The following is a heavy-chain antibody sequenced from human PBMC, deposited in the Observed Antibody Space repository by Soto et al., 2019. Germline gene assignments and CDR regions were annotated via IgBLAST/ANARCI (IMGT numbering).Heavy chain of an antibody. CDR2: ISSSSSYI. Sequence: GGSLRLSCAASGFTFSSYSMNWVRQAPGKGLEWVSSISSSSSYIYYADSVKGRFTISRDNAKNSLYLQMNSLRAEDTAVYYCARDHGEIDYGDLRFDYWGQGTLVTVSS. CDR1: GFTFSSYS. CDR3: ARDHGEIDYGDLRFDY. V-gene: IGHV3-21*01. J-gene: IGHJ4*02. D-gene: IGHD4-17*01.